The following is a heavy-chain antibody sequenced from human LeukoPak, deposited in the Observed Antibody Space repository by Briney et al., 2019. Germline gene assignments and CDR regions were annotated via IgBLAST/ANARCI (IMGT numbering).Heavy chain of an antibody. Sequence: SETLSLTCTVSGGSISSYYWSWIRQPPGKGLEWIGYIYYSGSTNYNPSLKSRVTISVGTSKNQFSLKLSSVTAADTAVYYCARGRYDSSGFYYYYYMDVWGKGTTVTISS. V-gene: IGHV4-59*01. D-gene: IGHD3-22*01. J-gene: IGHJ6*03. CDR3: ARGRYDSSGFYYYYYMDV. CDR1: GGSISSYY. CDR2: IYYSGST.